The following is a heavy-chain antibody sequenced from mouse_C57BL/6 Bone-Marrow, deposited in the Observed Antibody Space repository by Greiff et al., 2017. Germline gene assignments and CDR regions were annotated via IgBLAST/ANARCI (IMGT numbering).Heavy chain of an antibody. CDR3: ARTEKESLFDD. CDR2: INPSTGDT. V-gene: IGHV1-42*01. J-gene: IGHJ2*01. Sequence: EVQLQQSGPELVKPGASVKISCKASGYAFTGYYMNWVKQSPGKGLEWIGEINPSTGDTTYNQKFKAKATLTVDKSSSTAYMQLRSLTSEDSAVYYCARTEKESLFDDWGKGTTLTVSS. CDR1: GYAFTGYY.